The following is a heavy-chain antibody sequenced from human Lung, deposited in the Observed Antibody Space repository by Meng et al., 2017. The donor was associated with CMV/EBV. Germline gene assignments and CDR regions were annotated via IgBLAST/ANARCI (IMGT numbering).Heavy chain of an antibody. J-gene: IGHJ6*02. D-gene: IGHD3-10*01. CDR2: INSDGSST. CDR1: GFTFSSYW. V-gene: IGHV3-74*01. CDR3: ARDLRVRGVKGGSRYYGMDV. Sequence: ESXKISXAASGFTFSSYWMHWVRQAPGKGLVWVSRINSDGSSTSYADSVKGRFTISRDNAKNTLYLQMNSLRAEDTAVYYCARDLRVRGVKGGSRYYGMDVWGQGXTVTVSS.